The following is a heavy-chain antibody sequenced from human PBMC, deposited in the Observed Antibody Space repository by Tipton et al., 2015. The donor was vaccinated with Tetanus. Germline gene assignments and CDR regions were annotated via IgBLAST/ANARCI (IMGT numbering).Heavy chain of an antibody. V-gene: IGHV1-18*01. D-gene: IGHD1-14*01. CDR1: GGSFSTYV. Sequence: QLVQSGAEVKKPGSSVKVSCKVSGGSFSTYVISWVRQAPGQGLEWLGWISGYSGHTNYAQQVQGRVTMTTDTSTSTAYLELRSLRSDDTALYFCARDADMWATRKAFDIWGQGTMVTVSS. CDR2: ISGYSGHT. CDR3: ARDADMWATRKAFDI. J-gene: IGHJ3*02.